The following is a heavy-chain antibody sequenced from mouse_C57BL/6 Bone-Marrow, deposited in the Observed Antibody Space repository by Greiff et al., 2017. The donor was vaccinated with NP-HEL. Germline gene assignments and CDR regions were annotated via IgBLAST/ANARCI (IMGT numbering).Heavy chain of an antibody. CDR1: GYTFTSYW. J-gene: IGHJ3*01. D-gene: IGHD2-2*01. Sequence: QVQLQQPGAELVKPGASVKLSCKASGYTFTSYWMHWVKQRPGQGLEWIGMIHPNSGSTNYNEKFKSKATLTVDKSSSTAYMQLSSLTSEDSAVYYCARGSTMVTTPWFAYWGQGTLVTVSA. CDR3: ARGSTMVTTPWFAY. CDR2: IHPNSGST. V-gene: IGHV1-64*01.